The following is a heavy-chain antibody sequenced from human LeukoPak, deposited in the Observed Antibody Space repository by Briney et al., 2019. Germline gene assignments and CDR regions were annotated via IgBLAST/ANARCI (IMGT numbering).Heavy chain of an antibody. D-gene: IGHD4-17*01. Sequence: PGGSLRLSCAASGFTFNSYVMSWVRQTPGKGLEWVSYISTRGGSTYYADSVKGRFTISRDNSKNTLNLQMNSLRAEDTAVYYCAKGRPYGDYVSDLDYWGQGTLVTVSS. CDR1: GFTFNSYV. CDR2: ISTRGGST. CDR3: AKGRPYGDYVSDLDY. V-gene: IGHV3-23*01. J-gene: IGHJ4*02.